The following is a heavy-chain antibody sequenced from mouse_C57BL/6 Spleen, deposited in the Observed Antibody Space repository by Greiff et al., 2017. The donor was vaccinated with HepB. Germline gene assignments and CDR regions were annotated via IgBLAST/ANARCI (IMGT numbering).Heavy chain of an antibody. D-gene: IGHD1-1*01. CDR1: GFTFSDYY. Sequence: VQLKESEGGLVQPGSSMKLSCTASGFTFSDYYMAWVRQVPEKGLEWVANINYDGSSTYYLDSLKSRFIISRDNAKNILYLQMSSLKSEDTATYYCARERYYGSSYYYYAMDYWGQGTSVTVSS. J-gene: IGHJ4*01. CDR2: INYDGSST. CDR3: ARERYYGSSYYYYAMDY. V-gene: IGHV5-16*01.